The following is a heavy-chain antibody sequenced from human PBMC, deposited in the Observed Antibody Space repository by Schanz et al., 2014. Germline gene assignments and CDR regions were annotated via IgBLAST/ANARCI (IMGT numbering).Heavy chain of an antibody. CDR2: IYHNGNT. CDR3: ARESLRGATGGDGLEV. V-gene: IGHV3-11*05. Sequence: QVQLVESGGGLVKPGGSLRLSCAASGFTFRDYYMSWIRQAPGKGLEWIGEIYHNGNTDYKASLKRRVSISVDKSKNLLSMQVSSVTAADTAVYYCARESLRGATGGDGLEVWGQGTTXSVAS. CDR1: GFTFRDYY. D-gene: IGHD2-8*02. J-gene: IGHJ6*02.